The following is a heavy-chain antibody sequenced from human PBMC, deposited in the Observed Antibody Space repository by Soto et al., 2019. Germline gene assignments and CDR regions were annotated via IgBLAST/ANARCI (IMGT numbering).Heavy chain of an antibody. V-gene: IGHV3-11*06. CDR2: ISSSSSYT. CDR3: ARDRAHSSSWYYFDY. Sequence: SLRLSCAASGFTFSDYYMSWIRQAPGKGLEWVSYISSSSSYTNYADSVKGRFTISRDNAKNSLYLQMNSLRAEDTAVYYCARDRAHSSSWYYFDYWGQGTLVTVSS. CDR1: GFTFSDYY. D-gene: IGHD6-13*01. J-gene: IGHJ4*02.